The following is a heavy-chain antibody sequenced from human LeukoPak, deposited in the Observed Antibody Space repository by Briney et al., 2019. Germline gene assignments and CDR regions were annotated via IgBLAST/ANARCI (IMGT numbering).Heavy chain of an antibody. D-gene: IGHD6-19*01. V-gene: IGHV3-74*01. CDR3: AREGRYSSGWYYFDY. Sequence: PGGSLRHSCAASGFTFTTYWMHWVRQAPGKGLVWVSHINSDGSITSYADSVKGRFTISRDNAKNTLYLQMNSLRAEDTAVYYCAREGRYSSGWYYFDYWGQGTLSPSPQ. CDR2: INSDGSIT. CDR1: GFTFTTYW. J-gene: IGHJ4*02.